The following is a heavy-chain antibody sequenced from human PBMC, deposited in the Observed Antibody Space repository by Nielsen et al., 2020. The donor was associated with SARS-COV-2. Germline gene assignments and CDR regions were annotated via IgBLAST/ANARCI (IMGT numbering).Heavy chain of an antibody. J-gene: IGHJ6*03. CDR2: INPSGGST. CDR1: GYTFTSYY. D-gene: IGHD3-3*01. Sequence: ASVKVSCKASGYTFTSYYMHWVRQAPGQGLEWMGIINPSGGSTSYAQKFQGRVTMTRDTSTSTVYMELSSLRSEDTAVYYCARDGLRFLEWLPSYYYYYMDVWGKGTTVTVSS. V-gene: IGHV1-46*01. CDR3: ARDGLRFLEWLPSYYYYYMDV.